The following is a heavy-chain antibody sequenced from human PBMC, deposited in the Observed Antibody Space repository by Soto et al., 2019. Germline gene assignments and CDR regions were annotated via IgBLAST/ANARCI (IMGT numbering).Heavy chain of an antibody. Sequence: ASVKVSCKASGYTFTGYYMHWVRQAPGQGLEWMGWINPNSGGTNYAQKFQGWVTMTRDTSISTAYMELSRLRSDDTAVYYCARAGSGYYPAIFDYWGQGTLVTVSS. J-gene: IGHJ4*02. CDR1: GYTFTGYY. V-gene: IGHV1-2*04. D-gene: IGHD3-3*01. CDR2: INPNSGGT. CDR3: ARAGSGYYPAIFDY.